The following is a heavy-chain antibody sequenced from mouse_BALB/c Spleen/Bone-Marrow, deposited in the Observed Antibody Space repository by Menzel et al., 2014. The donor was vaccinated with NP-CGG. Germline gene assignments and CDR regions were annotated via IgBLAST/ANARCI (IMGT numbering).Heavy chain of an antibody. CDR3: ARRGIYYGNYFAY. J-gene: IGHJ3*01. CDR1: GYTFTNYW. D-gene: IGHD2-1*01. V-gene: IGHV1-7*01. Sequence: VQLQQSGAELAKPGASVKMSCKASGYTFTNYWMHWVKQRPGQGLEWIGYINPSTGYTEYNQKFKDKATLTADKSSSTAYMQVSSLTSEDSAVYYCARRGIYYGNYFAYWGQGTLVTVSA. CDR2: INPSTGYT.